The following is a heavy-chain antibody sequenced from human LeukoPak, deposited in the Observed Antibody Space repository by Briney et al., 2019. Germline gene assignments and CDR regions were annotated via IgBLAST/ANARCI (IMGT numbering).Heavy chain of an antibody. CDR2: MNPNSGNT. D-gene: IGHD5-12*01. CDR3: ARDLIRSLATATTQPGY. V-gene: IGHV1-8*01. CDR1: GYTFTSYD. Sequence: GASVRVSCKASGYTFTSYDINWVRQATGQGPEWMGWMNPNSGNTGYAQKFQGRVTMTRNTSISTAYMELSSLRSEDTAVYYCARDLIRSLATATTQPGYWGQGTLVTVSS. J-gene: IGHJ4*02.